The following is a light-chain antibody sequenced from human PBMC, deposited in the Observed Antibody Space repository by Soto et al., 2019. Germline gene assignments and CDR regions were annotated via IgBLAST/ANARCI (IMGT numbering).Light chain of an antibody. CDR2: EVS. Sequence: QSALTQPASVSGSPGQSITISCTGTSSDVGAYNYVSWYQHHPGRAPKLIIFEVSHRPSGVPDRFSGSKSGNTASLTISGLQAEDEADYYCCSYAGSYSYVFGTGTKLTVL. CDR3: CSYAGSYSYV. J-gene: IGLJ1*01. V-gene: IGLV2-11*01. CDR1: SSDVGAYNY.